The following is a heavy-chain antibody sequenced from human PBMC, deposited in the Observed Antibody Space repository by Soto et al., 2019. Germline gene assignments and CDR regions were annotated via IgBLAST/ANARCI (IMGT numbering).Heavy chain of an antibody. Sequence: QVQLVESGGGVVQPGRSLRLSCAASGFTFSSYGMHWVRQAPGKGLEWVAVIWYDGNNKYYADSVKGRFSISRDNSKNPLFLQMNSLRAEDTAVYYCAARIAAATKFDYWGRGTLVTVSS. CDR1: GFTFSSYG. D-gene: IGHD6-13*01. V-gene: IGHV3-33*01. CDR3: AARIAAATKFDY. J-gene: IGHJ4*02. CDR2: IWYDGNNK.